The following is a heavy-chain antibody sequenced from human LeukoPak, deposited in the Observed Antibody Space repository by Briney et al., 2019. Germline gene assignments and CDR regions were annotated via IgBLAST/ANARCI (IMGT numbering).Heavy chain of an antibody. Sequence: ASVKLSCKASGYTFTGYTMHWVRQAPGQGLEWMGWINPNSGDTKSSHTFKGRVTMTRDTSITTAYMEWSRRRSEDPAVYYGATQSGSYHWGTDFDCWGQGTLVTVSS. J-gene: IGHJ4*02. CDR1: GYTFTGYT. CDR3: ATQSGSYHWGTDFDC. V-gene: IGHV1-2*07. D-gene: IGHD3-22*01. CDR2: INPNSGDT.